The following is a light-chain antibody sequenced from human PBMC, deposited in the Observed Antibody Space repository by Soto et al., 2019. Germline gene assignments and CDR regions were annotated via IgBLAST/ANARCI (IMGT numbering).Light chain of an antibody. V-gene: IGKV1-5*03. CDR3: QQYSSYSSGT. J-gene: IGKJ1*01. CDR2: QAS. Sequence: DIQMTQSPSTLSASVGDRVTITCRASQSIDTWLAWYQQKPGRVPNLLIYQASTLENGVPSRFSGSGSGTEFSLTISSLQPDDFATYYCQQYSSYSSGTFGQGTKVDIK. CDR1: QSIDTW.